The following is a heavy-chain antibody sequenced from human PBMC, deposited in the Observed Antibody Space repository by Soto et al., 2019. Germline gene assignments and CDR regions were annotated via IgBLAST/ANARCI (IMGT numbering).Heavy chain of an antibody. CDR2: IYYSGST. V-gene: IGHV4-59*08. CDR1: GGSISSYY. CDR3: ARHSIYGEFDS. D-gene: IGHD2-21*01. Sequence: PSETLSLTCTVSGGSISSYYWSWIRQPPGKGLEWVGYIYYSGSTNYNPSHKSRVTISVDTSKNQFSLKLTSVTATDTAVYYCARHSIYGEFDSRGQGTQVTVSS. J-gene: IGHJ4*02.